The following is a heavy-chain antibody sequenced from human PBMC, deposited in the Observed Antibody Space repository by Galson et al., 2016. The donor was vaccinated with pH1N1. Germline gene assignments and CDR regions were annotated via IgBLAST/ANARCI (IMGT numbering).Heavy chain of an antibody. CDR1: GYTFTTFG. V-gene: IGHV1-18*01. CDR3: ARDQNWNLDD. Sequence: SVKVSCKASGYTFTTFGISWVRQAPGKGLEWLGWNSPSKGNTKNAQRLLDRVTMTRDTSTSTVFMELKSLRSDDPAIYYCARDQNWNLDDWGQGTLVTVSS. D-gene: IGHD1-1*01. CDR2: NSPSKGNT. J-gene: IGHJ4*02.